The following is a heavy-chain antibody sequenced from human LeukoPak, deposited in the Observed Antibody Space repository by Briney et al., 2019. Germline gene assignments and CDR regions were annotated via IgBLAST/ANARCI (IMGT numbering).Heavy chain of an antibody. Sequence: ASVKVSCKASGYTFTSYAMHRVRQAPGQRLEWMGWINAGNGNTKYSQKFQGRVTITRDTSASTAYMELSSLRSEDTAVYYCARDGLSLYYFDYWGQGTLVTVSS. CDR3: ARDGLSLYYFDY. CDR2: INAGNGNT. J-gene: IGHJ4*02. CDR1: GYTFTSYA. D-gene: IGHD3-16*02. V-gene: IGHV1-3*01.